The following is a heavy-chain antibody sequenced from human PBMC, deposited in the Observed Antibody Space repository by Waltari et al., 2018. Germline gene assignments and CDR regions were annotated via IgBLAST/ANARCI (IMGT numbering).Heavy chain of an antibody. D-gene: IGHD1-26*01. CDR3: AKGKGGVVGATNFDY. J-gene: IGHJ4*02. CDR1: FSSHV. CDR2: ISDSGGTT. Sequence: FSSHVMTWVRQAPGKGLEWVSAISDSGGTTYYADSVKGHFTISRDNSKNTLYLQMNSLRAEDTAVYYCAKGKGGVVGATNFDYWGQGTLVTVSS. V-gene: IGHV3-23*01.